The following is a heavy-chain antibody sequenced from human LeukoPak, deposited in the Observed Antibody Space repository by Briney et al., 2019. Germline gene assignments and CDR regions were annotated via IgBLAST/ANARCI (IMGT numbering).Heavy chain of an antibody. Sequence: PSETLSLTCTVSGGSISSSSYYWGWIRQPPGKGLEWIGSIYYSGSTYYNPSLKSRVTISVDTSKNQFSLKLSSVTAADTAAYYCARHVATVTTWDLYYFDYWGQGTLVTVSS. CDR2: IYYSGST. CDR1: GGSISSSSYY. J-gene: IGHJ4*02. D-gene: IGHD4-17*01. CDR3: ARHVATVTTWDLYYFDY. V-gene: IGHV4-39*01.